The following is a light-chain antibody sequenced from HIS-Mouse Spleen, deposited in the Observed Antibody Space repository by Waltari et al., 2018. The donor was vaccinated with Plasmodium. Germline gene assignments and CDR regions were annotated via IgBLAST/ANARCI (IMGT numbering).Light chain of an antibody. Sequence: DIQMTQSPSAMSAAVGDRVTITCRASQCIGNYLAWFQQKPGKVPKRLIYGASSVQSGVPSRVRGSGSGKEFTLRISSLQTEDFETDYCVQNKSYPMYTCGQGTKLEIK. V-gene: IGKV1-17*03. J-gene: IGKJ2*01. CDR3: VQNKSYPMYT. CDR1: QCIGNY. CDR2: GAS.